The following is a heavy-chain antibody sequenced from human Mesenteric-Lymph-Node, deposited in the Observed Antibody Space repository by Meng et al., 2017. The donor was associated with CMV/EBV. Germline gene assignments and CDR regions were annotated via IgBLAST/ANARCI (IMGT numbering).Heavy chain of an antibody. Sequence: ASVKVSCKVSGYTLTELSRHWVRQAPGKGLEWMGGFDPEDGETIYAQKFQGRVTMTEDTSTDTAYMELSSLRSEDTAVYYCARGRSTRGELLTYVAFDIWGQGTMVTVSS. CDR3: ARGRSTRGELLTYVAFDI. V-gene: IGHV1-24*01. J-gene: IGHJ3*02. CDR2: FDPEDGET. CDR1: GYTLTELS. D-gene: IGHD1-26*01.